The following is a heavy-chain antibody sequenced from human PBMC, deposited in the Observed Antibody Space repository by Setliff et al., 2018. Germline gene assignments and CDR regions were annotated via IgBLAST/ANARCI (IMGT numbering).Heavy chain of an antibody. Sequence: VGSLRLSCAASGFTFSTYRMHWVRQAPGKGLEWVAVILDDGVKKYHADSVKGRFTISRDNSKNTLYLQMNSLRPEDTAVYYCARTCSGSGCYAGLESWGQGTPVTV. J-gene: IGHJ4*02. D-gene: IGHD2-15*01. CDR3: ARTCSGSGCYAGLES. V-gene: IGHV3-30*03. CDR1: GFTFSTYR. CDR2: ILDDGVKK.